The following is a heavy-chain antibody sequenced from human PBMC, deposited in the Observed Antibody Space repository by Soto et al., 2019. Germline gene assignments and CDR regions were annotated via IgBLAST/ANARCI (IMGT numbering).Heavy chain of an antibody. CDR1: GYTFTSYG. CDR3: ARDHSDFWSGYYLPDY. J-gene: IGHJ4*02. D-gene: IGHD3-3*01. Sequence: QVQLVQSGAEVKKPGASVKVSCKASGYTFTSYGISWVRQAPGQGLEWMGWISAYNGNTNYAQKLQGRVTMTTDTSTSTAYMELRSLRSDDMAVYYCARDHSDFWSGYYLPDYWGQGTLVTVSS. CDR2: ISAYNGNT. V-gene: IGHV1-18*03.